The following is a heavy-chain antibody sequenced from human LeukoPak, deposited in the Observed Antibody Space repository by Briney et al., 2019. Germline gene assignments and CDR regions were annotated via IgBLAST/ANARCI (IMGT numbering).Heavy chain of an antibody. J-gene: IGHJ5*02. CDR2: INPSGGST. CDR3: ARGSDSSGYYHLNWFDP. Sequence: VASVKVSCKASGYTFTSYYIHWVRQAPGQGLEWMGIINPSGGSTSHAQKFQGRVTMTRDTSTSTVYMELSSLRSEDTAVYYCARGSDSSGYYHLNWFDPWGQGTLVTVSS. D-gene: IGHD3-22*01. CDR1: GYTFTSYY. V-gene: IGHV1-46*01.